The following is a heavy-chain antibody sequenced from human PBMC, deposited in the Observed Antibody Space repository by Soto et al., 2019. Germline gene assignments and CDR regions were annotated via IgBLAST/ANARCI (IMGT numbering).Heavy chain of an antibody. V-gene: IGHV4-31*11. CDR1: GGSISGGGYS. J-gene: IGHJ4*02. Sequence: SETLSLTCAVSGGSISGGGYSWSWIRQHPGKGLEWIGYIYYSGSTYYNPSLKSRVTISVDTSKNQFSLKLSSVTAADTAVYYCARAPGDYFDYWGQGTLVTVSS. CDR3: ARAPGDYFDY. CDR2: IYYSGST.